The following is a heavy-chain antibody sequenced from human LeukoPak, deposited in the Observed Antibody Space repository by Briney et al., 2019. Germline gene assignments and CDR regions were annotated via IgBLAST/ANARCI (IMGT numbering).Heavy chain of an antibody. D-gene: IGHD1-26*01. Sequence: GGSLRLSCAASGFIFSRYSTSWARQAPGKGLEWVSAISGSGTTIYYADSVKGRFTISRDNSKNTIYLQINSLRAEDTAVYYCAKDSGGTYFYYYYYMDVWGKGTTVTVSS. V-gene: IGHV3-23*01. CDR1: GFIFSRYS. CDR2: ISGSGTTI. J-gene: IGHJ6*03. CDR3: AKDSGGTYFYYYYYMDV.